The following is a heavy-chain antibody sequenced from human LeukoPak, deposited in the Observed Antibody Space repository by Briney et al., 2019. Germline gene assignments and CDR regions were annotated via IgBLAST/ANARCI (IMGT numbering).Heavy chain of an antibody. CDR3: ARAESFSVYYDSSGSAMGFDY. Sequence: SETLSLTCTVSGGSISSGDYYWSWIRQPPGKGLEWIGYIYYSGSTYYNPSLKSRVTISVDTSKNQFSLKLSSVTAADTAVYYCARAESFSVYYDSSGSAMGFDYWGQGTLVTVSS. D-gene: IGHD3-22*01. CDR1: GGSISSGDYY. V-gene: IGHV4-30-4*02. J-gene: IGHJ4*02. CDR2: IYYSGST.